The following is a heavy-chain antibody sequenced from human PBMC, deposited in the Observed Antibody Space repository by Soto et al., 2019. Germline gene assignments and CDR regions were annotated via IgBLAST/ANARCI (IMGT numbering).Heavy chain of an antibody. J-gene: IGHJ5*02. CDR2: INASNGNT. V-gene: IGHV1-18*01. CDR3: ARGSRFDFWSGYWP. D-gene: IGHD3-3*01. Sequence: ASVKVSCKASGYTFTSYGISWVRQAPGQGLEWMGIINASNGNTSYAQKFQGRVTMTRDTSTSTVYMELSSLRSEDTAVYYCARGSRFDFWSGYWPWGQGTLVTVSS. CDR1: GYTFTSYG.